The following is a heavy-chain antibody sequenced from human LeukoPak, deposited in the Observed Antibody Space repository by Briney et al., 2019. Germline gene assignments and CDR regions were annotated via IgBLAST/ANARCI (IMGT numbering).Heavy chain of an antibody. CDR2: IKQDGSEK. CDR3: ARSPPAMVLGY. D-gene: IGHD5-18*01. J-gene: IGHJ4*02. V-gene: IGHV3-7*01. CDR1: GFTFSSYW. Sequence: GGSLRLSCAASGFTFSSYWMSWVRQAPGKGLEWVANIKQDGSEKYYVDSVKGRFTISRDNAENSLYLQMNSLRAEDTAVYYCARSPPAMVLGYWGQGTLVTVSS.